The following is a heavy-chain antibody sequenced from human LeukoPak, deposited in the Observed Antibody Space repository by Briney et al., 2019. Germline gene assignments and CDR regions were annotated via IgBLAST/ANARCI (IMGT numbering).Heavy chain of an antibody. CDR1: GGSISSFY. V-gene: IGHV4-59*01. CDR2: IYYTGST. J-gene: IGHJ4*02. Sequence: SETLSLTCTVSGGSISSFYWSWIRQPPGKGLEWIGYIYYTGSTNYNSSLKSRVTISVDTSKNQFSLNLSSVTAADTAVYYCARRPYGSGSYYDYWGQGTLVTVSS. D-gene: IGHD3-10*01. CDR3: ARRPYGSGSYYDY.